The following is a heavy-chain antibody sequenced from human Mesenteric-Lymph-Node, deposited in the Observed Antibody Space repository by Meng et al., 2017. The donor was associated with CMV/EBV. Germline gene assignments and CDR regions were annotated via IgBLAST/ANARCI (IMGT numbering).Heavy chain of an antibody. V-gene: IGHV1-8*01. CDR1: GYTFTSYD. Sequence: ASVKVSCKASGYTFTSYDINWLRQATGQGLEWMGWMNPNSGNTGYAQKFQGRVTMTRNTSISTAYMELSSLRSEDTAVYYCARGRTDCCSTSCMRLHLSRYFDFWGQGTMVTVSS. CDR2: MNPNSGNT. J-gene: IGHJ4*02. CDR3: ARGRTDCCSTSCMRLHLSRYFDF. D-gene: IGHD2-2*01.